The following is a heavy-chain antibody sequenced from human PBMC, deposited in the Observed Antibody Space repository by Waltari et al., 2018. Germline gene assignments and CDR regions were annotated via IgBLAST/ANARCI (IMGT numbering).Heavy chain of an antibody. CDR1: GFTFSGSA. CDR2: IRIKPNTYVP. J-gene: IGHJ4*02. CDR3: TPQDCSGVGCSTPY. V-gene: IGHV3-73*02. Sequence: EVHVVESGGGLVQPGGSLKLSCAASGFTFSGSAVHWVRQAPGKGLEWVGRIRIKPNTYVPMYAESVKGRFTISEDDSNNTTYLQMTGLKIDDTAVYYCTPQDCSGVGCSTPYWGQGTLVTVSS. D-gene: IGHD2-8*02.